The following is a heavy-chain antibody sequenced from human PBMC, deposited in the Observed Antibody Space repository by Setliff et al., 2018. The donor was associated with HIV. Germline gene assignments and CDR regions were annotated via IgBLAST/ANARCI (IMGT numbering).Heavy chain of an antibody. CDR3: AKGAGFYGDYTFDH. Sequence: PSETLSLTCAVSGGPLNSRNWWSWVRQPPGKGLEWLGIVYYTGSTNYNPSLKSRVAMSVDTSRNQFSLKVTSVTAADTAVYYCAKGAGFYGDYTFDHWGQGRQVTVSS. J-gene: IGHJ4*02. CDR1: GGPLNSRNW. D-gene: IGHD4-17*01. V-gene: IGHV4-4*02. CDR2: VYYTGST.